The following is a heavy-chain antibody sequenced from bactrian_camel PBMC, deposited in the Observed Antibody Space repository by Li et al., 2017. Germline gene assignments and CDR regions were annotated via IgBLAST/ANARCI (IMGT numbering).Heavy chain of an antibody. J-gene: IGHJ6*01. CDR2: ISSDGRT. V-gene: IGHV3S55*01. D-gene: IGHD5*01. CDR1: GVTFEGAN. CDR3: KTVTYGPACFGG. Sequence: QVQLVESGGGSVQTGETLRLSCLGVGVTFEGANMNWYRQPPGKRCELVASISSDGRTYYTDSVKGRFTVSKDKAGGMVYLQLNSLKPDDTTMYSCKTVTYGPACFGGWAQETQVTVS.